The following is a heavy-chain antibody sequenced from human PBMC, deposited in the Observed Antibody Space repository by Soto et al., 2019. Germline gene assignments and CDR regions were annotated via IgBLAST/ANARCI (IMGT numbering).Heavy chain of an antibody. CDR1: GFTFSNYA. D-gene: IGHD6-19*01. CDR2: ISYDGSNT. CDR3: AKDAETKQWLRYFDY. V-gene: IGHV3-30*18. J-gene: IGHJ4*02. Sequence: VQLVESGGGVVQPGRSLRLSCAASGFTFSNYAMHWVRQAPGKGLEYLAIISYDGSNTYYADSVKGRFTISRDNSKNTLYLQMNSLRAEDSAVYYCAKDAETKQWLRYFDYWGQGTLVTVSS.